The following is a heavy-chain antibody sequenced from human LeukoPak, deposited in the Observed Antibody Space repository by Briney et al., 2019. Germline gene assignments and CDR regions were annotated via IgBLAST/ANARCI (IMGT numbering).Heavy chain of an antibody. V-gene: IGHV4-59*01. Sequence: SETLSLTCTVSGGSISSYYWSWIRQPPGKGLEWIGYIYYSGSTNYNPSLKSRVTISVDTSKNQFSLKLSSVTAADTAVYYCARGYDTIFGVVITDAAFDIWGQGTMVTVSS. J-gene: IGHJ3*02. D-gene: IGHD3-3*01. CDR1: GGSISSYY. CDR3: ARGYDTIFGVVITDAAFDI. CDR2: IYYSGST.